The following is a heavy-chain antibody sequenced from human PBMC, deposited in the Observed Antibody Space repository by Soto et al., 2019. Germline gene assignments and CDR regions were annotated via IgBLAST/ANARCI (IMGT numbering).Heavy chain of an antibody. CDR1: GGTFNSYA. CDR3: ARDPDPVGYVDYREDYGMDV. V-gene: IGHV1-69*13. Sequence: SVKVSCKASGGTFNSYAISWVRQAPGQGLAWMGGIIPILGTANYAQKLHSRVTITAEESTSTAYMELSSLRSEDTAVYYCARDPDPVGYVDYREDYGMDVWGQGTTVTVSS. J-gene: IGHJ6*02. D-gene: IGHD4-17*01. CDR2: IIPILGTA.